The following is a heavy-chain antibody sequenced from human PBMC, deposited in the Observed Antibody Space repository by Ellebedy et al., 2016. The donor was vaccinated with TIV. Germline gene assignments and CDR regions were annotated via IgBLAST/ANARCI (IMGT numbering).Heavy chain of an antibody. Sequence: SETLSLTCTVSGGSISSYYWSWIRQPPGKGLEWIGYIYYSGSTNYNPSLKSRVTISVDTSKNQFSLKLSSVTAADTAVYYCAIRMVRGVIIDYWGQGTLVTVSS. CDR1: GGSISSYY. J-gene: IGHJ4*02. D-gene: IGHD3-10*01. CDR3: AIRMVRGVIIDY. CDR2: IYYSGST. V-gene: IGHV4-59*08.